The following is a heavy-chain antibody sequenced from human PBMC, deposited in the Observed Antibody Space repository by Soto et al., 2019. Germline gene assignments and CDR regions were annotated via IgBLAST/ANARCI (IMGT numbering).Heavy chain of an antibody. Sequence: EVQLVESGGGLVQPGGSLRLSCAASGFTVSSNYMSWVRQAPGKGLEWVSVIYSGGSTYYADSVKGRFTISRDNSKNTLYLQMNSLRADDTAVYYCGRDGYDSSGYYPEYFQHWGQGTLVTVSS. V-gene: IGHV3-66*01. D-gene: IGHD3-22*01. CDR3: GRDGYDSSGYYPEYFQH. J-gene: IGHJ1*01. CDR1: GFTVSSNY. CDR2: IYSGGST.